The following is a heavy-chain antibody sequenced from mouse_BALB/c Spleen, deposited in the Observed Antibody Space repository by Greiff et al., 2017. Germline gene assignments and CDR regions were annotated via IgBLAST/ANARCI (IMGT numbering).Heavy chain of an antibody. V-gene: IGHV5-9*03. D-gene: IGHD2-14*01. CDR3: ADRGYRYPFAY. CDR2: ISSGGGNT. J-gene: IGHJ3*01. Sequence: EVKLMESGGGLVKPGGSLKLSCAASGFTFSSYTMSWVRQTPEKRLEWVATISSGGGNTYYPDSVKGRFTISRDNAKNNLYLQMSSLRSEDTALYYCADRGYRYPFAYWGQGTLVTVSA. CDR1: GFTFSSYT.